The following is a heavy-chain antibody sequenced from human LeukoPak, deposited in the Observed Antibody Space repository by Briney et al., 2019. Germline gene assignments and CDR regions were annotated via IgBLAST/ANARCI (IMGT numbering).Heavy chain of an antibody. Sequence: PGGSLRLSCAASGFTFSSYSMNWVRQAPGKGLEWVSYISSSSSTIYYADSVKGRFTISRDNAKNSLYLQMNSLRAEDTAVYYCAAMVRGVIITTWVDCWGQGTLVTVSS. CDR2: ISSSSSTI. V-gene: IGHV3-48*01. CDR3: AAMVRGVIITTWVDC. D-gene: IGHD3-10*01. J-gene: IGHJ4*02. CDR1: GFTFSSYS.